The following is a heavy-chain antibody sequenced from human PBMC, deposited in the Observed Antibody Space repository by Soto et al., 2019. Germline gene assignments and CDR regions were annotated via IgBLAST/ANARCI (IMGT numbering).Heavy chain of an antibody. CDR3: ARCSGYSSRWSGINWFDP. J-gene: IGHJ5*02. Sequence: PSETLSLTCAVYGGSFSGYYWSWIRQPPGKGLEWIGEINHSGSTNYNPSLKSRVTISVDTSKNQFSLKLSSVTAADTAVYYCARCSGYSSRWSGINWFDPWGQGTLVTVAS. D-gene: IGHD6-13*01. CDR1: GGSFSGYY. CDR2: INHSGST. V-gene: IGHV4-34*01.